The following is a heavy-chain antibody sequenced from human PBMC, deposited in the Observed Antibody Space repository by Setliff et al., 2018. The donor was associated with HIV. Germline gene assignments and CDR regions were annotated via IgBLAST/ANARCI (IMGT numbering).Heavy chain of an antibody. J-gene: IGHJ6*04. CDR2: INHGGTT. CDR1: GGSFSDTY. CDR3: ARGLRSSNWYGDKYFYYMDV. V-gene: IGHV4-34*01. D-gene: IGHD6-13*01. Sequence: SETLSLTCAVYGGSFSDTYWAWIRQPPGKGLEWVGDINHGGTTNYNPSLKGRVAISIDGSEKQFSLRLTSVTAADTSVYYCARGLRSSNWYGDKYFYYMDVWGKGTTVTVSS.